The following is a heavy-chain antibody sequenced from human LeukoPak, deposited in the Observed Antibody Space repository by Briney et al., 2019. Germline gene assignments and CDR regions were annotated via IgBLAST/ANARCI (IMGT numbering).Heavy chain of an antibody. CDR2: IKQDGSEK. V-gene: IGHV3-7*01. J-gene: IGHJ3*02. D-gene: IGHD2-21*02. CDR3: ARLYCGGDCYGVFDI. Sequence: PGGSLRLSCAASGFTFSTYWMSWVRQAPGKGLEWVAHIKQDGSEKYYVDSVKGRLTISRDNAKNSPYLQMNSLRAEDAAVYYCARLYCGGDCYGVFDIWGQGTMVTVSS. CDR1: GFTFSTYW.